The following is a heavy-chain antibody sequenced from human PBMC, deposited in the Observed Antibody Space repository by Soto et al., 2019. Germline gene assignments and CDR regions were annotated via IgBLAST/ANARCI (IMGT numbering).Heavy chain of an antibody. CDR3: AHRVPDNSDWDEGWFYP. CDR1: GFSLTSSAVG. Sequence: QITLKESGPTLLEPTQTLTLTCSISGFSLTSSAVGVGSLRQAPGKALECLGIIYWDVDRRYNPSLRQRLIITKDSSKNQVVLTSTYMEPVDTATYYCAHRVPDNSDWDEGWFYPWGQGTLVTVS. D-gene: IGHD1-1*01. J-gene: IGHJ5*02. V-gene: IGHV2-5*02. CDR2: IYWDVDR.